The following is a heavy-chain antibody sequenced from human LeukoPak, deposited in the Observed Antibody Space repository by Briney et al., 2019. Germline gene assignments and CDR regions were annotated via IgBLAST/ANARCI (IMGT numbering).Heavy chain of an antibody. J-gene: IGHJ4*02. CDR3: TRGSTGY. CDR1: GFTFSSYW. D-gene: IGHD1-1*01. Sequence: PGGSLRLSCEASGFTFSSYWMSWVRKTPGKGLEWVANIKHDGSEKYYVDSVKGRFTVSRDNAKNSLYLQMNSLRVEDTAVYFCTRGSTGYWGQGTLVTVSS. CDR2: IKHDGSEK. V-gene: IGHV3-7*04.